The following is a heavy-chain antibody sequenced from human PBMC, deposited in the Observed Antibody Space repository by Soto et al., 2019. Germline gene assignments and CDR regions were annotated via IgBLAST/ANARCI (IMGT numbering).Heavy chain of an antibody. Sequence: GGSLRLSCAASGFTFSSYAMHWVRQAPGKGLEWVAVISYDGSNKYYADSVKGRFTISRDNSKNTLYLQMNSLRAEDTAVYYCARDSKFGVLLWFGTPHGYHYYGMDVWGQGATVTVSS. CDR1: GFTFSSYA. CDR3: ARDSKFGVLLWFGTPHGYHYYGMDV. D-gene: IGHD3-10*01. CDR2: ISYDGSNK. V-gene: IGHV3-30-3*01. J-gene: IGHJ6*02.